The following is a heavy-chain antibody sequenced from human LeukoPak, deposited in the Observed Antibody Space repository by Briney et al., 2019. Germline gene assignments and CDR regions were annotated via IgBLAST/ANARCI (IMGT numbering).Heavy chain of an antibody. D-gene: IGHD3-22*01. CDR1: GFTFSDHY. CDR3: ARRLYDSSAYYFDC. CDR2: SRNKANTYTT. J-gene: IGHJ4*02. Sequence: PGGSLRLSCAASGFTFSDHYMDWVRQAPGKGLEWVGRSRNKANTYTTEYAASVKGRFIISRDDSKNSLYLQMNSLKTEDTAMYYCARRLYDSSAYYFDCWGQGTLVTVSS. V-gene: IGHV3-72*01.